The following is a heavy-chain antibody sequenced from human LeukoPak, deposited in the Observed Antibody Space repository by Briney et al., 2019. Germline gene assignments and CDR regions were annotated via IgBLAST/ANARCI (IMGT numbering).Heavy chain of an antibody. Sequence: AGGSLRLSCAASGFTFNNAWMSWVRQAPGKGLEWVGRIKGKTDGGTTDYAAPVKGRFTISRDDSKNTMYLQMNSLKTEDTAVYYCTTPYYYDSSGYPYWGQGTLVTVSS. J-gene: IGHJ4*02. CDR3: TTPYYYDSSGYPY. CDR2: IKGKTDGGTT. D-gene: IGHD3-22*01. CDR1: GFTFNNAW. V-gene: IGHV3-15*01.